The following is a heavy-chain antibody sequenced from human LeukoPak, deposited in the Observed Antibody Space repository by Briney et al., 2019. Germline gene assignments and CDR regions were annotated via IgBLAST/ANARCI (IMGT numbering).Heavy chain of an antibody. CDR3: AGLHGYSGGSIHYIFCS. CDR1: GASMSSYF. J-gene: IGHJ5*02. CDR2: VSHIGNT. D-gene: IGHD3-10*01. Sequence: SETLSLTCAVSGASMSSYFWSWVRQPPGKGLEWVGFVSHIGNTNYNPSLKSRVTISLDTSKNQFSLKLSSVTAADTAVYYCAGLHGYSGGSIHYIFCSWGQGTPVTVSS. V-gene: IGHV4-59*01.